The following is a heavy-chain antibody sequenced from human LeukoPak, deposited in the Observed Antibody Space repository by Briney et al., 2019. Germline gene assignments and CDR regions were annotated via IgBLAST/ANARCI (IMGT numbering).Heavy chain of an antibody. CDR1: GGSISSSSYY. V-gene: IGHV4-39*01. J-gene: IGHJ5*02. CDR3: ARRITVTTLFESWFDP. CDR2: IYYSGST. D-gene: IGHD4-17*01. Sequence: SETLSLTCTVSGGSISSSSYYWGWIRQPPGKGLEWIGSIYYSGSTYYNPSLKSRVTISVDTPKNQFSLKLSSVTAADTAVYYCARRITVTTLFESWFDPWGQGTLVTVSS.